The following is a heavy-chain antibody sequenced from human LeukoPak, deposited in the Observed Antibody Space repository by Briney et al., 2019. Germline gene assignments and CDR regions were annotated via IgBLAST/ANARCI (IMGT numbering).Heavy chain of an antibody. CDR1: GGSISSGGYY. D-gene: IGHD2-21*01. Sequence: SQTLSLTCTVSGGSISSGGYYWSWIRQHPGQGLEWIGYIYYSGITKYNPSLKSRVTISVDTSKNHFSLRLSSVTAADSAVYYCARRVFPYGYFQHWGQGTLVTVSS. CDR3: ARRVFPYGYFQH. J-gene: IGHJ1*01. V-gene: IGHV4-31*03. CDR2: IYYSGIT.